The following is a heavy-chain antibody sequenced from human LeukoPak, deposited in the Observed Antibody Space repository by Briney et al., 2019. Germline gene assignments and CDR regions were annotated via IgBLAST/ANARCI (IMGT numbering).Heavy chain of an antibody. D-gene: IGHD1-7*01. CDR2: INPNSGGT. V-gene: IGHV1-2*02. J-gene: IGHJ4*02. CDR1: GYTFTGYY. CDR3: ARGAQWYNWNYDPVGY. Sequence: ASVKVSCKASGYTFTGYYMHWVRQAPGQGLEWMGWINPNSGGTNYVQKFQGRVTMTRDTSISTAYMELSRLRSDDTAVYYCARGAQWYNWNYDPVGYWGQGTLVTVSS.